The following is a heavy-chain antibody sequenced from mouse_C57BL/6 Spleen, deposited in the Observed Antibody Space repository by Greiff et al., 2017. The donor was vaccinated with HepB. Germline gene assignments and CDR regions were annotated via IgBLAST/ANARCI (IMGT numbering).Heavy chain of an antibody. J-gene: IGHJ3*01. V-gene: IGHV1-52*01. D-gene: IGHD2-3*01. CDR1: GYTFTSYW. CDR2: IDPSDSET. Sequence: QVHVKQPGAELVRPGSSVKLSCKASGYTFTSYWMHWVKQRPIQGLEWIGNIDPSDSETHYNQKFKDKATLTVDKSSSTAYMQLSSLTSEDSAVYYCARGGAYDGYYGYWGQGTLVTVSA. CDR3: ARGGAYDGYYGY.